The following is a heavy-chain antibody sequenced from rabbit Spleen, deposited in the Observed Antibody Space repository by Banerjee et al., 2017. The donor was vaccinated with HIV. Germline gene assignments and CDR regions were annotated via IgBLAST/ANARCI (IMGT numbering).Heavy chain of an antibody. CDR1: GFDFSKYG. CDR2: IDLVFGTT. D-gene: IGHD8-1*01. J-gene: IGHJ6*01. CDR3: ARDTGTSFSTYGMDL. Sequence: QEQLVESGGDLIQPGGSLKVSCKASGFDFSKYGMSWVRQAPGKGLEWIGYIDLVFGTTYYATWANGRFTISSHNAQNTLYLQLNSLTAADTATYFCARDTGTSFSTYGMDLWGPGTLVTVS. V-gene: IGHV1S47*01.